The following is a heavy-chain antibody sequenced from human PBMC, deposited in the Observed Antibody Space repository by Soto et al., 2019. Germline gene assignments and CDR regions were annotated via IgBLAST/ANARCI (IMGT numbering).Heavy chain of an antibody. CDR3: ARANWYSEY. CDR2: IYYSGST. J-gene: IGHJ4*02. CDR1: GGSISNYH. V-gene: IGHV4-59*01. Sequence: PSEPLSLTCTFSGGSISNYHWSWIRQPPGKGLEWIGYIYYSGSTNYNPSLKSRVTMSVDTSKNQFSLNLASLTAADTAIYYCARANWYSEYWGQGTLVTVSS. D-gene: IGHD7-27*01.